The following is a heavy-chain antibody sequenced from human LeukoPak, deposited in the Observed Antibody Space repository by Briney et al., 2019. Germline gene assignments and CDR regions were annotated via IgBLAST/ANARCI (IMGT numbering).Heavy chain of an antibody. CDR3: GSTYSSSLYFDC. V-gene: IGHV4-39*01. Sequence: PSETLSLTCTVSGGSISSYYWGWVRQPPGKGLEWIGSLYYNGSTYYNPSLKSRVNISVDTSQNQFSLKLSSVTAADTAVYYCGSTYSSSLYFDCWGQGTLVTVSS. CDR1: GGSISSYY. J-gene: IGHJ4*02. CDR2: LYYNGST. D-gene: IGHD6-13*01.